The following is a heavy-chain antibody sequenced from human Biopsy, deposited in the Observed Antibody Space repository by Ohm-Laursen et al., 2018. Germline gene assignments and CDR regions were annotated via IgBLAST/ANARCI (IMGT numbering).Heavy chain of an antibody. CDR3: ARDTRWSPYSMDV. D-gene: IGHD4-23*01. Sequence: GSLRHSCAASGFSFSDYHMRWIRQAPGRGLEWVSYISGGGTIYYGDSMKGRVTISRDNAKNSLYLQMHSLRAEDTAVYYCARDTRWSPYSMDVWDQGTTVTVSS. CDR1: GFSFSDYH. V-gene: IGHV3-11*01. CDR2: ISGGGTI. J-gene: IGHJ6*02.